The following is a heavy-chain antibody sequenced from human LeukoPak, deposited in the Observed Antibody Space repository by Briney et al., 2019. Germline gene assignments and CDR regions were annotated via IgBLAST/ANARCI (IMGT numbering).Heavy chain of an antibody. Sequence: SETLSLTCTVSGDSISSYYWSWIRQPPGKGPDWIGYIYYGGSTNYNPSLKSRVTISVDTSKNQFSLRLSSVTAADTAVYFCARLHYNWFDPWGQGTLVTVSS. CDR2: IYYGGST. D-gene: IGHD3-10*01. CDR1: GDSISSYY. V-gene: IGHV4-59*08. CDR3: ARLHYNWFDP. J-gene: IGHJ5*02.